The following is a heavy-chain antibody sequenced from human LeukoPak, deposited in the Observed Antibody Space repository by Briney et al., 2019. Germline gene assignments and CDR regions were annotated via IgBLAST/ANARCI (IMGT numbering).Heavy chain of an antibody. CDR3: SRAPLGGYNLCYYYYGMDV. CDR2: INPNSGGT. V-gene: IGHV1-2*02. Sequence: GASENLSFTASVYTFTVCYMYWGWKGHGQGHEWMGWINPNSGGTNNSQQFQGRVIMIRVTTITTAYMEQSRLRAAAAAVDYCSRAPLGGYNLCYYYYGMDVWGQGTTVTVSS. D-gene: IGHD1-14*01. CDR1: VYTFTVCY. J-gene: IGHJ6*02.